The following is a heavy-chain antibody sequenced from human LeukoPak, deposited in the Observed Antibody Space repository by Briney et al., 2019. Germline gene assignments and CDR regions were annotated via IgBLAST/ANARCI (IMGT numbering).Heavy chain of an antibody. V-gene: IGHV4-34*01. CDR1: GGSFSDYY. CDR3: ATGVPKPDPIVVVPAAIRVAQAFDS. Sequence: SETLSLTCAVYGGSFSDYYWNWIRQPPGKGLEWIGEINHIGSTTYNPSLKSRVTISADTSKNQFSLQLRSLTAADTAVYYCATGVPKPDPIVVVPAAIRVAQAFDSWGQGTLVTVSS. CDR2: INHIGST. D-gene: IGHD2-2*01. J-gene: IGHJ4*02.